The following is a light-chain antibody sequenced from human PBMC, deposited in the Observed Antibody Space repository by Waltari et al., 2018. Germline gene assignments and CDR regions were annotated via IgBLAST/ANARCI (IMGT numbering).Light chain of an antibody. Sequence: EMVLTQSPGTASLSPGDRVPLSCRASQSVGSSSLAWYQQKPGQAPRLVIYRASRRATGIPDRFSGSGSGTDFSLTISRLEPEDFAVYYCQQHGTLPATFGQGTKVEIK. CDR3: QQHGTLPAT. V-gene: IGKV3-20*01. CDR2: RAS. CDR1: QSVGSSS. J-gene: IGKJ1*01.